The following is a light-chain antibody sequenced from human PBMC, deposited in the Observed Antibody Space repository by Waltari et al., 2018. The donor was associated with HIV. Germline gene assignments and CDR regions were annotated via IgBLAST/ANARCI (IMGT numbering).Light chain of an antibody. CDR1: NSDVGGYDY. Sequence: QSALTQPRSVSASPGQSVTISCTGTNSDVGGYDYVSWYQHHPGKAPKLLIYDVSKRPSRVPDRFSASKSDNTASLTISGLQAEDEADYYCWSYAGSYTSVFGTGTQVTVL. V-gene: IGLV2-11*01. J-gene: IGLJ1*01. CDR2: DVS. CDR3: WSYAGSYTSV.